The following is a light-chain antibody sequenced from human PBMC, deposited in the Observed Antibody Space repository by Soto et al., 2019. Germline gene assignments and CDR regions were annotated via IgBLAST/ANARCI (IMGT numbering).Light chain of an antibody. CDR2: AAS. V-gene: IGKV1-39*01. CDR1: QSINNF. CDR3: QQSYSVPVT. J-gene: IGKJ4*01. Sequence: DIQMTQSPSSLSASVGDRLTITCRTSQSINNFLNWYQQKPGKAPQLLIFAASSLEGGVPSRFSGDGSGTVFTLTISSLQPDDFATYYCQQSYSVPVTFGGGTKLEIK.